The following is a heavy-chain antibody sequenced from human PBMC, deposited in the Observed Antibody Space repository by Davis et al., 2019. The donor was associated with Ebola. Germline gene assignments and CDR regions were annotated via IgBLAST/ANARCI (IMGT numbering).Heavy chain of an antibody. J-gene: IGHJ4*02. CDR1: GYTFTGYY. V-gene: IGHV1-2*06. CDR2: INPNSGGT. CDR3: ARAQFPTTSDH. D-gene: IGHD1-1*01. Sequence: AASVKVSCKASGYTFTGYYMHWVRQAPGQGLEWMGRINPNSGGTNYAQKFQGRVTMTTDTSTSTAYMEVGILRSDDTAVYYCARAQFPTTSDHWGQGTLVTASS.